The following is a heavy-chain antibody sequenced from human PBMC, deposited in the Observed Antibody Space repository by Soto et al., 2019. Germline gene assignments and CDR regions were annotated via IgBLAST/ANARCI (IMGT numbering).Heavy chain of an antibody. CDR3: ASAHSSTFDY. CDR2: INHSGST. CDR1: GGSFSGYY. D-gene: IGHD6-13*01. Sequence: ETLSLTCAVYGGSFSGYYWSWIRQPPGKGLEWIGEINHSGSTNYNPSLKSRVTISVDTSKNQFSLKLSSVTAADTAVYYCASAHSSTFDYWGQGTLVTVSS. J-gene: IGHJ4*02. V-gene: IGHV4-34*01.